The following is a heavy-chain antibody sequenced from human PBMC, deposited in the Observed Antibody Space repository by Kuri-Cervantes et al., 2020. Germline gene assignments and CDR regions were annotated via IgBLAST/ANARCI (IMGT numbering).Heavy chain of an antibody. CDR3: ARGRYEMVTMVYPFDY. V-gene: IGHV1-8*01. Sequence: ASVKVSCKASGYTFTSYDINWVRQATGQGLEWMGWMNPNSGNTGYAQKFQGRVTMTRNTSISTAYMELSSLRSEDTAVYYCARGRYEMVTMVYPFDYWGQGTLVTVSS. CDR1: GYTFTSYD. CDR2: MNPNSGNT. J-gene: IGHJ4*02. D-gene: IGHD5-24*01.